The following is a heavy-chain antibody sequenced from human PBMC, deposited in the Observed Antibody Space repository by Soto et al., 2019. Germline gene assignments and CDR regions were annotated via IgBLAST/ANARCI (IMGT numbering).Heavy chain of an antibody. CDR1: GSTFAIFP. CDR2: TGLNGRTT. CDR3: ATVHSTSRSFDY. Sequence: EVQLLESGGGLVRLGGSLGPPCQPSGSTFAIFPLGWSPQPQGRGLEWVSTTGLNGRTTYYADSVKGRFTVSRDNSKNTLHLQMNSLRAEDTAVYYCATVHSTSRSFDYWGQGTLVTVSS. D-gene: IGHD2-2*01. V-gene: IGHV3-23*01. J-gene: IGHJ4*02.